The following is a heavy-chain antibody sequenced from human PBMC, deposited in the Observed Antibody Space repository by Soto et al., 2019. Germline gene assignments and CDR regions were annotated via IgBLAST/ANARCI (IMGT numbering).Heavy chain of an antibody. D-gene: IGHD6-25*01. J-gene: IGHJ3*02. CDR3: ATRHTSGRDAFHI. V-gene: IGHV1-2*02. Sequence: QVKLVKSGAEVKKPGASVKVSGKASGYIFTGYYIHWVRQAPGQGLEWMGWINPNSGTNYAQNFQGRVIMTRDTSISTAYMELSGLRLDDTAVYYCATRHTSGRDAFHIWGQGTMVTVSS. CDR1: GYIFTGYY. CDR2: INPNSGT.